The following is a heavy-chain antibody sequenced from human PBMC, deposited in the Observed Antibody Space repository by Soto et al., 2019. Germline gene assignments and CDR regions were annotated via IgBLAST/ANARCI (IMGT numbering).Heavy chain of an antibody. CDR1: GFTFSTYG. CDR2: IWYDGSNK. V-gene: IGHV3-33*01. Sequence: QVPLVDSGGGVPQPGKSLRLSCAASGFTFSTYGIHWFRQAPGKGLEWVAVIWYDGSNKYHGDSLTSRFTISRDNSTKTLYLQINNLRAEDTAVYYCGRDGALGDTAVVDSWCQGTLVTVSS. CDR3: GRDGALGDTAVVDS. J-gene: IGHJ4*02. D-gene: IGHD5-18*01.